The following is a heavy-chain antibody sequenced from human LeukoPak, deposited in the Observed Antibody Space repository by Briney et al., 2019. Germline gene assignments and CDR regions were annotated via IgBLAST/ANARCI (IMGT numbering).Heavy chain of an antibody. J-gene: IGHJ4*02. CDR2: INHSGST. CDR1: GGSFSGYY. Sequence: SETLPLTCAVYGGSFSGYYWSWIRQPPGKGLEWIGEINHSGSTNYNPSLKSRVTISVDTSKNQFSLKLSSVTAADTAVYYCARGAGGWLQFHFDYWGQGTLVTVSS. V-gene: IGHV4-34*01. D-gene: IGHD5-12*01. CDR3: ARGAGGWLQFHFDY.